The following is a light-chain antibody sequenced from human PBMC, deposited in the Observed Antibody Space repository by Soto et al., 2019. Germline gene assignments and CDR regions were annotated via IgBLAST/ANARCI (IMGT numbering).Light chain of an antibody. CDR2: GAS. V-gene: IGKV3-20*01. CDR3: QQYTGPPTT. J-gene: IGKJ5*01. Sequence: TFSLXPGEXLTLXXXXSQTVSSNYLAGCQQRPGQAHRLIIYGASKRAAGIPDRFSASGSGTDFTLTITRLEPEDSAVYFCQQYTGPPTTFGELT. CDR1: QTVSSNY.